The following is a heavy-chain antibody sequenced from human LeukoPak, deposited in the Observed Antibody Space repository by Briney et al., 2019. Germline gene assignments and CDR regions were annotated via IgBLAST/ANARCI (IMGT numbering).Heavy chain of an antibody. CDR1: GGSISSSSYY. CDR3: ARGGRSRGSMSFYYMDV. D-gene: IGHD3-10*01. Sequence: SETLSLTCTVSGGSISSSSYYWSWIRQPAGKGLEWIGRIYTSGSTNYNPSLESRVTISAETSKNQVSLKVKSVTAADTAVYYCARGGRSRGSMSFYYMDVWGKGATVTVSS. CDR2: IYTSGST. J-gene: IGHJ6*03. V-gene: IGHV4-61*02.